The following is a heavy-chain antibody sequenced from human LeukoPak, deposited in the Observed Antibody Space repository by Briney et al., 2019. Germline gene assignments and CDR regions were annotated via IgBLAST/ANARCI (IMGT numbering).Heavy chain of an antibody. CDR2: MNPNSGNT. CDR1: GYTFASYD. D-gene: IGHD3-3*01. V-gene: IGHV1-8*01. CDR3: ARTYDFWSGYYDY. J-gene: IGHJ4*02. Sequence: ASVKVSCKASGYTFASYDINWVRQATGQGLEWMGWMNPNSGNTGYAQKFQGRVTMTRNTSISTAYMELSSLRSEDTAVYYCARTYDFWSGYYDYWGQGTLVTVSS.